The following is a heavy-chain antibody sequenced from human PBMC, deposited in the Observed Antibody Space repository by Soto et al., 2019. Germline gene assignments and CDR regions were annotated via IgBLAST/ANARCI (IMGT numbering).Heavy chain of an antibody. CDR2: IYNSGRGST. CDR3: ARVVQTEGGTKPFDY. V-gene: IGHV4-59*12. D-gene: IGHD1-1*01. J-gene: IGHJ4*02. CDR1: GSSMTTYY. Sequence: SETLSLTCSVSGSSMTTYYWHWIRQAPGKGLEWIGFIYNSGRGSTGSNPSLTSRVTISVDTSKNQFSLKLSSVTAADTAVYYCARVVQTEGGTKPFDYWGQGTLVTVSS.